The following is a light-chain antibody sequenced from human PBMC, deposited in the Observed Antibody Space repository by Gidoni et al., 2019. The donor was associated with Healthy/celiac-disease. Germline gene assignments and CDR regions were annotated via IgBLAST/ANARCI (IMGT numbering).Light chain of an antibody. V-gene: IGKV1-5*03. Sequence: DIQMTQSPSTLSASVGDRVTITCRASQSISSWLAWYQQKPGKAPKLLIYKASSLESGVPSRVSGSGSGTEFTLTISSLQPDGFATYYCQQYNSYSPTFGQGTKVEIK. CDR2: KAS. J-gene: IGKJ1*01. CDR3: QQYNSYSPT. CDR1: QSISSW.